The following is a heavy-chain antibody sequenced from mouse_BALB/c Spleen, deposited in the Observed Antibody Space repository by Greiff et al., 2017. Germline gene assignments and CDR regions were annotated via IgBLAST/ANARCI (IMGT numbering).Heavy chain of an antibody. CDR3: ARGMITTLYAMDY. V-gene: IGHV14-3*02. D-gene: IGHD2-4*01. CDR1: GYTFTSYW. Sequence: VQLQQPGAELVKPGASVKLSCKASGYTFTSYWMHWVKQRPGQGLEWIGRIDPANGNTKYDPKFQGKATITADTSSNTAYLQLSSLTSEDTAVYYCARGMITTLYAMDYWGQGTSVTVSS. CDR2: IDPANGNT. J-gene: IGHJ4*01.